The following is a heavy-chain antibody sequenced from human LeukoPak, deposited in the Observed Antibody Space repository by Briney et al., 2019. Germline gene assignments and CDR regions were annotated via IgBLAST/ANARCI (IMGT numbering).Heavy chain of an antibody. V-gene: IGHV1-46*01. CDR1: GYTFTSYY. CDR2: INPSGGST. Sequence: ASVKVSCKASGYTFTSYYMHWVRQAPGQGLEWMGIINPSGGSTSYAQKFQGRVTMTEDTSTDTAYMELSSLRSEDTAVYYCATHPATITMVRGVSWGQGTLVTVSS. J-gene: IGHJ5*02. CDR3: ATHPATITMVRGVS. D-gene: IGHD3-10*01.